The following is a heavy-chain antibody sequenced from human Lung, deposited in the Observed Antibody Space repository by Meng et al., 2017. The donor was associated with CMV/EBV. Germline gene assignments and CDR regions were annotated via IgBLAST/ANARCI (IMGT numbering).Heavy chain of an antibody. V-gene: IGHV4-4*02. CDR2: IYHSGST. J-gene: IGHJ4*02. Sequence: QVRLRGPGPGLVKPSGTLSLTCAVPGGSISSSNWWSWVRQPPGKGLEWIGEIYHSGSTNYNPSLKSRVTISVDKSKNQFSLKLSSVTAADTAVYYCASFPPPGKQWLVTDYWGQGTLVTVSS. CDR1: GGSISSSNW. D-gene: IGHD6-19*01. CDR3: ASFPPPGKQWLVTDY.